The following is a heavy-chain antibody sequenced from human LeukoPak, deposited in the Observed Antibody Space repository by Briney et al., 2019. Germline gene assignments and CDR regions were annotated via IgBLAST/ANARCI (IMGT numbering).Heavy chain of an antibody. D-gene: IGHD1-26*01. Sequence: PGGSLRLSCAASGFTFSSYWMSWVRQAPGKGLEWVANIKQDGSEKYYVDSVKGRFTISRDNAKNSLYLQMNSLRAEDTAVYYCAREGRNSGSHGLFSFAFDIWGQGTMVTVSS. V-gene: IGHV3-7*03. CDR1: GFTFSSYW. CDR2: IKQDGSEK. J-gene: IGHJ3*02. CDR3: AREGRNSGSHGLFSFAFDI.